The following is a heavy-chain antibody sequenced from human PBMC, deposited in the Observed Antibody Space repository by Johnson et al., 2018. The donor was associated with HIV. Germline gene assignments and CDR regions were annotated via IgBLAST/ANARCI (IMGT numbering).Heavy chain of an antibody. Sequence: VQLVESGGGLVQPGRSLRLSCAASGFTFDDYAMHWVRQAPGKGLEWVSGISWNRGRLGNADSLKGRFTISRDNAKNSLYLQMNSLRAEDTALYYCAKDRDLAAAGTDAFDIWGQGTMVTVSS. V-gene: IGHV3-9*01. D-gene: IGHD6-13*01. CDR3: AKDRDLAAAGTDAFDI. CDR2: ISWNRGRL. CDR1: GFTFDDYA. J-gene: IGHJ3*02.